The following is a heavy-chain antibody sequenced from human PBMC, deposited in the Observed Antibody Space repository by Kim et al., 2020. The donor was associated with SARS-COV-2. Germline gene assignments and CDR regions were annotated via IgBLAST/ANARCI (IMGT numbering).Heavy chain of an antibody. Sequence: ASVKVSCKVSGYTLTELSMHWVRQAPGKGLEWMGGFDPEDGETIYAQKFQGRVTMTEDTSTDTAYMELSSLRSEDTAVYYCATVRTYYYDSSDNGPFDYWGQGTPVTVSS. CDR1: GYTLTELS. J-gene: IGHJ4*02. D-gene: IGHD3-22*01. CDR2: FDPEDGET. V-gene: IGHV1-24*01. CDR3: ATVRTYYYDSSDNGPFDY.